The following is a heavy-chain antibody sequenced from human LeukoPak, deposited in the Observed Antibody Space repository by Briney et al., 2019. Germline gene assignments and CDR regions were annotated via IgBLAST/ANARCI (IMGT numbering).Heavy chain of an antibody. CDR2: ISSSSSYI. J-gene: IGHJ4*02. CDR3: ARDNDILTGYYPFDY. D-gene: IGHD3-9*01. CDR1: GFTFSSYS. V-gene: IGHV3-21*01. Sequence: GGSLRLSCAASGFTFSSYSMNWVRQAPGKGLEWVSSISSSSSYIYYADSVKGRFTISSDNAKNSLYLQMNSLRAEDTAVYYCARDNDILTGYYPFDYWGQGTLVTASS.